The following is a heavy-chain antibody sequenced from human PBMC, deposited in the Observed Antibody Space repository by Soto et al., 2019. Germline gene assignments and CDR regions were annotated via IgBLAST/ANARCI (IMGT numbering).Heavy chain of an antibody. V-gene: IGHV4-61*01. CDR1: GGSVSSGRYN. J-gene: IGHJ4*02. CDR3: ARISASTWFYYFDF. CDR2: IYYTGST. D-gene: IGHD2-2*01. Sequence: SETLSLTCTVSGGSVSSGRYNRGLIRQPSGKRLEWIGYIYYTGSTNYNPSLMRRVTISLDTSKNRFSLKLSAVTAADTAVYYCARISASTWFYYFDFWGQGIPVTVSS.